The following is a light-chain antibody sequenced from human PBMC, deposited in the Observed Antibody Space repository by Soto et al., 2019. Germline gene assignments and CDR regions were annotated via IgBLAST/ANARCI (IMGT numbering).Light chain of an antibody. CDR3: QQLNSYPLT. J-gene: IGKJ4*01. V-gene: IGKV1-9*01. Sequence: IQLTQSPSSLSASVGDRVTITCRASQGISSYLVWYQQKPGKDPKLLIYAASTLQSGVPSRFSGSGSGTDFTLTISSLQPEDFATYFCQQLNSYPLTFGGGTKVEIK. CDR1: QGISSY. CDR2: AAS.